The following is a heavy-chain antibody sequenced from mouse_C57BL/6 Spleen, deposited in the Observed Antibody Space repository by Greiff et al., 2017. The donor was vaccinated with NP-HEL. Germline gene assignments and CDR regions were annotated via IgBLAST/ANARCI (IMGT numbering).Heavy chain of an antibody. CDR1: GSTFPSSW. CDR2: INPSTGST. V-gene: IGHV1-7*01. Sequence: VQLQQSGAQLATPGASVKLSCKASGSTFPSSWMHWVKQRPGLGLDWIGYINPSTGSTQYNQKFKDKATLTADKSSSTAYMQLSSLTDEDSAVYYCARMSTVLARDYWGQGTTVTVSS. CDR3: ARMSTVLARDY. D-gene: IGHD1-1*01. J-gene: IGHJ2*01.